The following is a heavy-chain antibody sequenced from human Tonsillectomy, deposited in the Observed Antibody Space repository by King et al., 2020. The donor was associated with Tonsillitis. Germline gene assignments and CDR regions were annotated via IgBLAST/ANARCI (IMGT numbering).Heavy chain of an antibody. J-gene: IGHJ4*02. CDR3: ARAGCNYYFDH. CDR2: ISGYNGNT. CDR1: DYTFTSYG. D-gene: IGHD4-23*01. V-gene: IGHV1-18*01. Sequence: VQLVESGAEVRKPGASVKVSCKASDYTFTSYGINWVRQAPGQGLEWMGWISGYNGNTKYAQKFQDRVTMTTDTSTSTAYMELRSLRSDDTAVYYCARAGCNYYFDHWGQGTQVTVSS.